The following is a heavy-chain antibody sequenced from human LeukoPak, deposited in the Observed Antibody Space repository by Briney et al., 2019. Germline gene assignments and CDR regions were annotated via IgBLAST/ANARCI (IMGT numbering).Heavy chain of an antibody. CDR2: ISWEGDTT. V-gene: IGHV3-43*01. CDR3: TRDTDYGSATNYFDS. J-gene: IGHJ4*02. CDR1: GFTFGNYA. D-gene: IGHD3-10*01. Sequence: PGGSLRLSCAASGFTFGNYAMHWVRQPPGKGLEWVALISWEGDTTYYADAVRGRFTITRDNSKNSLYLEINSLRTEDTAFYYCTRDTDYGSATNYFDSWGEGTPVSVSS.